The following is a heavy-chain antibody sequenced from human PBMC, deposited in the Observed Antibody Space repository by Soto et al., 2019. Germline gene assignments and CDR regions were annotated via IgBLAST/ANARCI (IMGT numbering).Heavy chain of an antibody. CDR1: GGTFSSYA. D-gene: IGHD3-22*01. Sequence: SSVKVSCKASGGTFSSYAISWVRQAPGQGLEWMGGIIAILGKANYAEKFQGRVTITEDESTSTAYMELSSLRSEDTAVYYCARERGGAIIVGVTGTFDGWGQGTLLTVSS. J-gene: IGHJ3*01. V-gene: IGHV1-69*10. CDR3: ARERGGAIIVGVTGTFDG. CDR2: IIAILGKA.